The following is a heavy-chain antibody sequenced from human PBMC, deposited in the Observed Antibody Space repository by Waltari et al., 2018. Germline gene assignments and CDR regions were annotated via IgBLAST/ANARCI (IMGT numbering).Heavy chain of an antibody. CDR1: GGSISSSSYY. V-gene: IGHV4-39*01. CDR2: IYYSGST. CDR3: ARLQWGAAGPLRYTFDY. Sequence: QLQLQESGPGLVKPSETLSLTCTVSGGSISSSSYYWGWIRQPPGKGLEWIGSIYYSGSTYYNPSLKSRVTISVDTSKNQFSLKLSSVTAADTAVYYCARLQWGAAGPLRYTFDYWGQGTLVTVSS. D-gene: IGHD6-13*01. J-gene: IGHJ4*02.